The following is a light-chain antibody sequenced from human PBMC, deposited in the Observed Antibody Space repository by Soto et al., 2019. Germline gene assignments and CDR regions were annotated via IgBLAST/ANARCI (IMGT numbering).Light chain of an antibody. J-gene: IGLJ1*01. V-gene: IGLV2-14*01. CDR2: DVS. CDR1: SSDVGGYNY. Sequence: QSSLTQPASESGSPGQSITIFCTGTSSDVGGYNYVSWYQQHPGKAPKLMIYDVSNRPSGVSNRFSGSKSGNTASLTISGLQAEDEADYYCSSYTSSSTPYVFGTGTKVTVL. CDR3: SSYTSSSTPYV.